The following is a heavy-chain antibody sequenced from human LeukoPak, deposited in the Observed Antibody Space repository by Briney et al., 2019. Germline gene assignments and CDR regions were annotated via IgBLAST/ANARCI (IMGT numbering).Heavy chain of an antibody. D-gene: IGHD3-10*01. CDR1: TFTLSGCE. Sequence: GGSLRLTCSASTFTLSGCEMNWVRQTPGKGLEWLAYISDSGNTFFYASFVRGRFTISRDNAKNTLYLQMNALRVEDTGLCFCARDRAFGEGINWFDPWGQGTLVTVSS. V-gene: IGHV3-48*03. CDR3: ARDRAFGEGINWFDP. J-gene: IGHJ5*02. CDR2: ISDSGNTF.